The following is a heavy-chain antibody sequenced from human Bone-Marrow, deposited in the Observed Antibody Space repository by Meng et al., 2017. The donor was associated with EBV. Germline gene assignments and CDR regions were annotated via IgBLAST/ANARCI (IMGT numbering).Heavy chain of an antibody. CDR3: ASESGRGFTPDY. Sequence: VDLVQSGAEVKKPGSSVKSSCKTSGGTFRSEAVSWVRQAPGQQGLEWIGGLIPMSGVPYFAQKFQGRLTIIADESTSTHYMELSSLRSEDTAMYFCASESGRGFTPDYWGQGTLVTVSS. CDR2: LIPMSGVP. J-gene: IGHJ4*02. V-gene: IGHV1-69*01. CDR1: GGTFRSEA. D-gene: IGHD3-10*01.